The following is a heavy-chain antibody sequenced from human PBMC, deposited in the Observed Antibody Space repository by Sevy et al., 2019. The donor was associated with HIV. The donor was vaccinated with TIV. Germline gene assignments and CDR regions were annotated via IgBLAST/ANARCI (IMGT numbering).Heavy chain of an antibody. CDR2: IYYSGST. V-gene: IGHV4-59*01. Sequence: SETLSLTCTVSGGSISSYYWSWIRQPPGKGLEWIGYIYYSGSTNYNPPLKSRVTISVDTSKNQFSLKLSSVTAADTAVYYCARDRAYYYGSGSYSLKYNWFDPWGQGTLVTVSS. D-gene: IGHD3-10*01. CDR1: GGSISSYY. CDR3: ARDRAYYYGSGSYSLKYNWFDP. J-gene: IGHJ5*02.